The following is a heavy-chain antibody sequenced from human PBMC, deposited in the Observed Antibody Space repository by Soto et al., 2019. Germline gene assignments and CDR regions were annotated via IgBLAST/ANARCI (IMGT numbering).Heavy chain of an antibody. CDR3: ARDRVVAAANWSDP. V-gene: IGHV1-69*13. D-gene: IGHD2-15*01. CDR1: GGTFSSYA. CDR2: IIPIFGAA. Sequence: SVKVSCKASGGTFSSYAISWVRQAPGQGLEWMGGIIPIFGAANYAQKFQGRVTITADESTSTAYMELSSLRSEDTAVYYCARDRVVAAANWSDPWGQGTLVTVSS. J-gene: IGHJ5*02.